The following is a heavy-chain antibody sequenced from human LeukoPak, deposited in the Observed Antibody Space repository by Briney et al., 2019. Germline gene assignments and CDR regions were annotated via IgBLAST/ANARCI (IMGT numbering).Heavy chain of an antibody. CDR3: ARGRIAASAPPRY. CDR1: GYTFTGYY. D-gene: IGHD6-13*01. V-gene: IGHV1-8*02. Sequence: ASVTVSCKASGYTFTGYYMHWVRQAPGQGLEWMGWMNPNSGNTGYAQKFQGRVTMTRNTSISTAYMELSSLRSEDTAVYYCARGRIAASAPPRYWGQGTLVTVSS. CDR2: MNPNSGNT. J-gene: IGHJ4*02.